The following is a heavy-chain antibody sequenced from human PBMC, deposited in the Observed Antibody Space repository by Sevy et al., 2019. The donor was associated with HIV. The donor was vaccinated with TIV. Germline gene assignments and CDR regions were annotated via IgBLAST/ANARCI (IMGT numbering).Heavy chain of an antibody. Sequence: SETLSLTCAVSNYSISSGYYWGWIRQSPGKGLEWIGNIYHSGSTYYNPSLKSPVTLSVDASKNYFSLRLTSVTAADTAVYYCARASGGDRLDYYGMDVWGQGTTVTVSS. D-gene: IGHD2-15*01. CDR2: IYHSGST. J-gene: IGHJ6*02. CDR1: NYSISSGYY. V-gene: IGHV4-38-2*01. CDR3: ARASGGDRLDYYGMDV.